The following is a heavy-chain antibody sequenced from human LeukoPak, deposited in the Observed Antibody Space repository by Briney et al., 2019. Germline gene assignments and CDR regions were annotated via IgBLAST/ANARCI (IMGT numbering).Heavy chain of an antibody. Sequence: PGGSLRLSCAASGFTFDDYGLSWVRQVPGKGLVWVSGLNWNGASTGYADSVKGRFTISRDNAKNSLYLQMNSLRAEDTAVYYCAKSTYWSNPYYFDYWGQGTLVTVSS. V-gene: IGHV3-20*04. CDR3: AKSTYWSNPYYFDY. CDR1: GFTFDDYG. J-gene: IGHJ4*02. D-gene: IGHD2-2*01. CDR2: LNWNGAST.